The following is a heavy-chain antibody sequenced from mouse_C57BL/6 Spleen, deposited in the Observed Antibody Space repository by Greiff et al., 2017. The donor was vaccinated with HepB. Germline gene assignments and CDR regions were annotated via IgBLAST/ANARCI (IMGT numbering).Heavy chain of an antibody. Sequence: VQLQQPGTELVKPGASVKLSCKASGYTFTSYWMHWVKQRPGQGLEWIGNINPSNGGTNYNEKFKSKATLTVDKSSSTAYMQLSSLTSEDSAVYYCARSTMITKAWFAYWGQGTLVTVSA. CDR1: GYTFTSYW. CDR3: ARSTMITKAWFAY. D-gene: IGHD2-4*01. V-gene: IGHV1-53*01. J-gene: IGHJ3*01. CDR2: INPSNGGT.